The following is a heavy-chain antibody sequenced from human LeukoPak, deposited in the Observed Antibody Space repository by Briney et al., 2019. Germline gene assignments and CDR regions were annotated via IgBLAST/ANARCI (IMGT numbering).Heavy chain of an antibody. D-gene: IGHD3-10*01. J-gene: IGHJ5*02. V-gene: IGHV4-59*01. CDR2: IYYSGST. Sequence: SETLSLTCTVSGGSISSYYWSWIRQPPGKGLEWIGYIYYSGSTNYNPSLKSRVTISVDTSKNQFSLKLTSVTAADTAVYYCVRGPYGSGISNWFDPWGQGTLVIVSS. CDR1: GGSISSYY. CDR3: VRGPYGSGISNWFDP.